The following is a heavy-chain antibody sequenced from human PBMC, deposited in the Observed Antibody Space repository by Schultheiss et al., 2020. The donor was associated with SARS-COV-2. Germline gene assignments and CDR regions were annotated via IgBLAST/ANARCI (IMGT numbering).Heavy chain of an antibody. D-gene: IGHD5-24*01. V-gene: IGHV4-59*12. Sequence: GSLRLSCTVSGGSISSYYWSWIRQPPGKKLEWIGYIFYSGSTYYNPSLKSRVTISVDTSKNQFSLKLSSVTAADTAVYYCARDARYGFRGRSERGMDVWGQGTTVTVSS. CDR1: GGSISSYY. CDR2: IFYSGST. J-gene: IGHJ6*02. CDR3: ARDARYGFRGRSERGMDV.